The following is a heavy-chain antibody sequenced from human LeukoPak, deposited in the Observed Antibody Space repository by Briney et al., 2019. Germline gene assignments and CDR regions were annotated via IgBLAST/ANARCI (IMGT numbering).Heavy chain of an antibody. D-gene: IGHD6-19*01. V-gene: IGHV4-59*01. CDR2: IYYSGST. CDR3: ARAVAGTSFMDV. CDR1: GGSISSYY. Sequence: SETLSLTCTVSGGSISSYYWSWIRQPPGKGLEWIGYIYYSGSTNYNPSLKSRVTISVDTSKNQFSLKLSSVTAADTAVYYCARAVAGTSFMDVWGKGTTVTVSS. J-gene: IGHJ6*03.